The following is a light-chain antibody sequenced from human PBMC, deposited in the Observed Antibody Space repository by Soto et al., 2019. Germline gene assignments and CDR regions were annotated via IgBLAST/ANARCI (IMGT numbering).Light chain of an antibody. CDR2: GVT. J-gene: IGLJ1*01. V-gene: IGLV2-14*01. CDR1: SSDIGGYDY. CDR3: TSYTSSSNNV. Sequence: QSVLTHPASVSWSPGHLITISCTGTSSDIGGYDYVSWYQHHPGKAPKFIIYGVTNRPSGVSHRFSGSKSANTASLTISGLQAEDEADYYCTSYTSSSNNVFGTGTKVTVL.